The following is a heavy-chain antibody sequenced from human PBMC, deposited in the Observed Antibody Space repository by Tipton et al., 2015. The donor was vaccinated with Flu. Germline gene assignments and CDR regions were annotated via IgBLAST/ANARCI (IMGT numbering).Heavy chain of an antibody. CDR1: GGSISSYY. Sequence: LRLSCTVSGGSISSYYWSWIRQPPGKGLEWIGYIYYSGSTNYNPSLKSRVTISVDTSKNQFSLKLSSVTAADTAVYYCARDKGQVGYNLGYWGQGTLVTVSS. J-gene: IGHJ4*02. CDR2: IYYSGST. D-gene: IGHD5-24*01. CDR3: ARDKGQVGYNLGY. V-gene: IGHV4-59*01.